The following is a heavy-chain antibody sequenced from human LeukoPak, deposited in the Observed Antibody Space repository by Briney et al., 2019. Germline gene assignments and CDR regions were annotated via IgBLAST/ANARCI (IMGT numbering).Heavy chain of an antibody. V-gene: IGHV3-23*01. D-gene: IGHD3-10*01. Sequence: GGSLRLSCAASGFPLRSYGISWVRQAPGQGLEWVSGISGSGGSTYYADSVKGRFTISRDNSKNTLYMQMNSLRAEDTAVYYCAKDSYYGSGSYSYFDYGGRGTVATVSA. CDR1: GFPLRSYG. J-gene: IGHJ4*02. CDR3: AKDSYYGSGSYSYFDY. CDR2: ISGSGGST.